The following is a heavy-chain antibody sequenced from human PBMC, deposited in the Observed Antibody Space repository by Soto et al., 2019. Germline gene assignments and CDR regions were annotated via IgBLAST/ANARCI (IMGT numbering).Heavy chain of an antibody. V-gene: IGHV3-23*01. CDR1: GFTFSSYA. J-gene: IGHJ4*02. CDR3: AKEGYCSSTTCYRTFDY. D-gene: IGHD2-2*02. CDR2: ISGSGDST. Sequence: EVQLLESGGGLVQPGGSLRLSCAASGFTFSSYAMSWVRQAPGKGLEWVSAISGSGDSTYYADSVKGRFTISRDNSKNTLYLQMTSLRAEDTAIYYCAKEGYCSSTTCYRTFDYWGQGTLVTVSS.